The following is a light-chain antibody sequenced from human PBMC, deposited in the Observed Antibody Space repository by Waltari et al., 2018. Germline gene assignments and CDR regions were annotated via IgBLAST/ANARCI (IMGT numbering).Light chain of an antibody. V-gene: IGKV3-20*01. CDR2: GAS. CDR3: QQYTSSWWT. CDR1: QSVRSYY. Sequence: EIVLTQSPGTLSLSPGERATLSCRASQSVRSYYLAWYQQKPGQAPRLLIYGASSRATGIPDRFSGSGSGTDFTLTISRLEPEDFAVYYCQQYTSSWWTFGQGTKVEIK. J-gene: IGKJ1*01.